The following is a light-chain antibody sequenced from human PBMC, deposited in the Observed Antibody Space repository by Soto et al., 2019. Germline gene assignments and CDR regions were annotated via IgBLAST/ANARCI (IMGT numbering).Light chain of an antibody. CDR2: GTS. Sequence: VLSQSPAILSLSPWERATLSCRASQSVPSTYFAWYRQKAGQPPRLLISGTSNRATGIPDRFSGSGSGTDFTLTISRLEPEDFAVYFCQQFGNSPWTFGQGTKVDIK. CDR3: QQFGNSPWT. CDR1: QSVPSTY. V-gene: IGKV3-20*01. J-gene: IGKJ1*01.